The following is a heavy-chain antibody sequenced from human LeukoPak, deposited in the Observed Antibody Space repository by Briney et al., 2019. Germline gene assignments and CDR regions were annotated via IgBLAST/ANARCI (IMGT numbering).Heavy chain of an antibody. V-gene: IGHV3-23*01. CDR3: AMALRGSGSYPDAFDI. J-gene: IGHJ3*02. CDR2: ISGSGGST. Sequence: GGSLSLSCAASGFTLSSYAMSWVRQAPGKGLEWVSAISGSGGSTYYADSVKGRFTISRDNSKNTLYLQMNSLRAEDTAVYYCAMALRGSGSYPDAFDIWGQGTIVTVSS. D-gene: IGHD3-10*01. CDR1: GFTLSSYA.